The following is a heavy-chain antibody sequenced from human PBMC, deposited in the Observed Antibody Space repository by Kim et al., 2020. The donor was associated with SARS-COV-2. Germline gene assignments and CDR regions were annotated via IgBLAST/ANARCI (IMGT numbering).Heavy chain of an antibody. D-gene: IGHD2-15*01. V-gene: IGHV1-46*01. CDR1: GYSFTDYY. CDR2: LSPSAGST. Sequence: ASVKVSCKASGYSFTDYYIHWVRQAPGQGLEWMGILSPSAGSTSYAQKFQGRLTMTSDTSTRTAYMELTSLRSEDTAVYYCAKALGGDDSWGQGTLVTVSS. J-gene: IGHJ4*02. CDR3: AKALGGDDS.